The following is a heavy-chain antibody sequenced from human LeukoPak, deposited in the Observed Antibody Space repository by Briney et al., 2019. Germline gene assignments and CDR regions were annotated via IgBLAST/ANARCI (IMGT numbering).Heavy chain of an antibody. CDR1: GFTFSSYW. V-gene: IGHV3-7*01. Sequence: PGGSLRLSCAASGFTFSSYWMSWVRQAPGKGLEWVANIKQDGSEKDYVDSVKGRFTISRDNAKNSLYLQMNSLRAEDTAVYYCAREVYGDEYYYYSYMDVWGKGTTVTLSS. D-gene: IGHD4-17*01. J-gene: IGHJ6*03. CDR3: AREVYGDEYYYYSYMDV. CDR2: IKQDGSEK.